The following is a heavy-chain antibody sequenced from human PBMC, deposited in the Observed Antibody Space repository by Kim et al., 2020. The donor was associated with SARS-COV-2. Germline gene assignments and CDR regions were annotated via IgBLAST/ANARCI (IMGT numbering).Heavy chain of an antibody. V-gene: IGHV3-11*05. D-gene: IGHD2-2*01. CDR3: ARVKCSSTSCGYDYYYYGMDV. Sequence: GGSLRLSCAASGFTFSDYYMSWIRQAPGKGLEWVSYISSSSSYTNYADSVKGRFTISRDNAKNSLYLQMNSLRAEDMAVYYCARVKCSSTSCGYDYYYYGMDVWGQGTTVTVSS. CDR2: ISSSSSYT. J-gene: IGHJ6*02. CDR1: GFTFSDYY.